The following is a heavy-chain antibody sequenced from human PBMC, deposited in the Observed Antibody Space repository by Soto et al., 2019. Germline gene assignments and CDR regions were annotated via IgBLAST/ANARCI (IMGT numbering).Heavy chain of an antibody. Sequence: GGSLRLSCAASGFTVSSNYMSWVRQAPGKGLEWVSDIYSGGSTYYADSVKGRFTISRDNSKNTVDLQMNSLRAEDTAVYYCVKRSGQSNGWGAFDIWGQGAMVTVSS. V-gene: IGHV3-53*01. CDR3: VKRSGQSNGWGAFDI. D-gene: IGHD6-19*01. CDR1: GFTVSSNY. CDR2: IYSGGST. J-gene: IGHJ3*02.